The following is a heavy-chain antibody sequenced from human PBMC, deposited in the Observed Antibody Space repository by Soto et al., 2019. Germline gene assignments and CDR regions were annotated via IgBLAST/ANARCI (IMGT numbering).Heavy chain of an antibody. D-gene: IGHD3-9*01. CDR2: ISGGGGTT. V-gene: IGHV3-23*01. J-gene: IGHJ6*02. Sequence: GSLRLSCAASGFTFSSYAMSWVRQAPGKGLEWVSAISGGGGTTYYADSVKGRFTISRDNSKNTLYLQMNSLRAEDTAVYYCAKNVWGITIFGGMDVWGQGTTVNVSS. CDR3: AKNVWGITIFGGMDV. CDR1: GFTFSSYA.